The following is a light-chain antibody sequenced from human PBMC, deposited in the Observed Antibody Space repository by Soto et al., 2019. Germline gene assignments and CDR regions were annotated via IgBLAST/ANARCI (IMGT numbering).Light chain of an antibody. CDR2: GVS. CDR1: QSVRSDY. V-gene: IGKV3-20*01. J-gene: IGKJ5*01. Sequence: EIVMTQSPVTLSVSPGERATLSCRASQSVRSDYFAWYQQKPGQAPRVIIFGVSTRAAGVPDRFSGSASGTDFTLTISRLEPEDFAVYFCQQYSDLPMTFGQGTRLEIK. CDR3: QQYSDLPMT.